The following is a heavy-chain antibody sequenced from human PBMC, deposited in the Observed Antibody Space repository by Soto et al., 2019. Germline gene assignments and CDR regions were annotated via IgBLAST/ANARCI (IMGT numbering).Heavy chain of an antibody. D-gene: IGHD5-12*01. J-gene: IGHJ4*02. V-gene: IGHV3-33*01. CDR2: IWYVGSNK. Sequence: QVQLVESGGGVVQPGRSLRLSCAASGFTFSSYGMHWVRQAPGKGLEWVAVIWYVGSNKYYADSVKGRFTISRDNSKNTLYLQMNSLRAEDTAVYYCARGGTTMGCDYWGQGTLVTVSS. CDR3: ARGGTTMGCDY. CDR1: GFTFSSYG.